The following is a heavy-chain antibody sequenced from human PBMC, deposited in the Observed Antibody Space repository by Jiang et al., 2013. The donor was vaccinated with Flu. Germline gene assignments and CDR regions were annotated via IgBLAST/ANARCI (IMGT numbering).Heavy chain of an antibody. CDR2: INPSGGST. CDR1: GYTFTSYY. D-gene: IGHD3-9*01. CDR3: ARGYDILTGYRDETFDY. Sequence: EVKKPGASVKVSCKASGYTFTSYYMHWVRQAPGQGLEWMGIINPSGGSTSYAQKFQGRVTITRDTSASTAYMELSSLRSEDTAVYYCARGYDILTGYRDETFDYWGQGTLVTVSS. V-gene: IGHV1-46*01. J-gene: IGHJ4*02.